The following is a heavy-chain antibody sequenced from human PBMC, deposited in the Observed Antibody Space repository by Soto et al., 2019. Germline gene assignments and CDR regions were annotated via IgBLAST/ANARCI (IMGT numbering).Heavy chain of an antibody. CDR1: GVSISSGDYY. CDR3: AKDIYYFDY. D-gene: IGHD2-21*01. V-gene: IGHV4-30-4*01. J-gene: IGHJ4*02. Sequence: PSETLSLTCTVSGVSISSGDYYWSWIRQPPGKGLEWIGYIYHSGSTNYNPSLESRVTISVDKSKNQFSLKLSSLTAADTAVYYCAKDIYYFDYWGQGTLVTVSS. CDR2: IYHSGST.